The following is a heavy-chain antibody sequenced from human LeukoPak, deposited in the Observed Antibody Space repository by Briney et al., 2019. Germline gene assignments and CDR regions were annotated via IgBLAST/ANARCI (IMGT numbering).Heavy chain of an antibody. CDR1: GGSISSYY. CDR3: AGRAQTTGWSFDY. V-gene: IGHV4-4*07. CDR2: IHTSGST. D-gene: IGHD6-19*01. J-gene: IGHJ4*02. Sequence: SETLSLTCIVSGGSISSYYWSWIRQPAGKGLEWIGQIHTSGSTNYNPSLKSRVAMSVDTSKNQFSLELSSVTAADTAVYYCAGRAQTTGWSFDYWGQGALITVSS.